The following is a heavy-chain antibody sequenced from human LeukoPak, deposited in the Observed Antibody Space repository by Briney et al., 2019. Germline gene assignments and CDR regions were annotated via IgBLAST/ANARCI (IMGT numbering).Heavy chain of an antibody. CDR3: AKDMAYCGGDCYWFDY. J-gene: IGHJ4*02. V-gene: IGHV3-23*01. CDR1: GFTFSSYA. Sequence: PGGSLRLSCAASGFTFSSYAMSWVRQAPGKGLEWVSAISGSGGSTYYADSVKGRFTISRDNSKNTPYLQMNSLRAEDTAVYYCAKDMAYCGGDCYWFDYWGQGTLVTVSS. CDR2: ISGSGGST. D-gene: IGHD2-21*02.